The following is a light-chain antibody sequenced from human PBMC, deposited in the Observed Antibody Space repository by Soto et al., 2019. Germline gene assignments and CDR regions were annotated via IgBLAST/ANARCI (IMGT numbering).Light chain of an antibody. CDR2: GAS. CDR3: QQRSDWPLP. V-gene: IGKV3-11*01. Sequence: EIVLTQSPATLSLSPGERATLSCKASQTIRSHLAWYLQKPGQPPRLLMFGASNRATGIPARFSGGGSGTDFTLTSSGLEPEDSGLYYCQQRSDWPLPFGGGARVEVK. CDR1: QTIRSH. J-gene: IGKJ4*01.